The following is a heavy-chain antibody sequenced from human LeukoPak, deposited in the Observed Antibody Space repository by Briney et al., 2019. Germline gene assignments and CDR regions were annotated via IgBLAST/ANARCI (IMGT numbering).Heavy chain of an antibody. V-gene: IGHV3-23*01. CDR2: LSGTGGNT. Sequence: GGSLRLSCVGSGFRFSSYAMGWVRQAPGKGLEWVSALSGTGGNTYYADSVKGRLTVSRDNSKSTVYLQMDGLGAEDTAVYYCAKFAANYYDSTGYYYFDSWGQGTPVIVSS. D-gene: IGHD3-22*01. CDR3: AKFAANYYDSTGYYYFDS. CDR1: GFRFSSYA. J-gene: IGHJ4*02.